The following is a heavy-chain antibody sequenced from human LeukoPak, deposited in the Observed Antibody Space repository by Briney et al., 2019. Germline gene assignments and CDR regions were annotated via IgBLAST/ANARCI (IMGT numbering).Heavy chain of an antibody. Sequence: GGSLRLSCAASEFTFSNAWMNWVRQAPGKGLEWVGRIKSKTDGETTDYAAPVKGRFTISRDDSKNTLYLQMNSLKTEDTAMYYCTTLVVVAMTDAFDTWGQGTMVTVSS. CDR1: EFTFSNAW. J-gene: IGHJ3*02. CDR3: TTLVVVAMTDAFDT. CDR2: IKSKTDGETT. D-gene: IGHD2-15*01. V-gene: IGHV3-15*01.